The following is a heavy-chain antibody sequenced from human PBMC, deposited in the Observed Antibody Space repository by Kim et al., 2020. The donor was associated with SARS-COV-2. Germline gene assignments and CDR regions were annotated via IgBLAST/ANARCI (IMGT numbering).Heavy chain of an antibody. CDR3: ARDWRINSDYGMDV. CDR2: IKQDGSEK. D-gene: IGHD3-10*01. Sequence: GGSLRLSCAASGFTFSSYWMSWVRQAPGKGLEWVANIKQDGSEKYYVDSVKGRFTISRDNAKNSLYLQMNSLRAEDTAVYYCARDWRINSDYGMDVWGQGTTVTVSS. V-gene: IGHV3-7*01. CDR1: GFTFSSYW. J-gene: IGHJ6*02.